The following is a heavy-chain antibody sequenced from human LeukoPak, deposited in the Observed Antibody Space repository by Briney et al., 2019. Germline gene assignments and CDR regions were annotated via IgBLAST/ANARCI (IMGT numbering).Heavy chain of an antibody. V-gene: IGHV3-48*03. D-gene: IGHD3-10*02. CDR3: AELGITMIGGV. Sequence: PGGSLRLSCAASGFTFSSYSLNWVRQAPGKGLEWVSHISSSGSTIYYADSVKVRFTISRDNAKNSLYLQMNSLRAEDTAVYYCAELGITMIGGVWGKGTTVTISS. CDR1: GFTFSSYS. J-gene: IGHJ6*04. CDR2: ISSSGSTI.